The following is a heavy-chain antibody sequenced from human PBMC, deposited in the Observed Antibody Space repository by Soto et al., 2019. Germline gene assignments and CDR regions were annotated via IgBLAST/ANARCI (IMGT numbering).Heavy chain of an antibody. Sequence: ASVKVSCKASGYTFTGYYMHWVRQAPGQGLEWMGWINPNSGGTNYAQKFQGWVTMTRDTSISTAYMELSRLRSDDTAVYYWARDRNSSSSSFDYWGQGTLVTVSS. CDR1: GYTFTGYY. CDR3: ARDRNSSSSSFDY. D-gene: IGHD6-6*01. V-gene: IGHV1-2*04. CDR2: INPNSGGT. J-gene: IGHJ4*02.